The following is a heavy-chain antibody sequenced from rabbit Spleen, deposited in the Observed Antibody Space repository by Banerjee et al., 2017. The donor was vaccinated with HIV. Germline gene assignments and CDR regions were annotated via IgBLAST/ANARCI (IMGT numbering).Heavy chain of an antibody. D-gene: IGHD7-1*01. CDR1: GFTLSSYW. V-gene: IGHV1S45*01. CDR3: ARGAWSTDCMNL. Sequence: EESGGDLVKPEGSLALTCTASGFTLSSYWICWVRQAPGKGLEWIACIDAGSRGSTYYGGWAKGRFTISRTWSTTVSLQVTRLTAADTATYFCARGAWSTDCMNLWGQGTLVTV. J-gene: IGHJ4*01. CDR2: IDAGSRGST.